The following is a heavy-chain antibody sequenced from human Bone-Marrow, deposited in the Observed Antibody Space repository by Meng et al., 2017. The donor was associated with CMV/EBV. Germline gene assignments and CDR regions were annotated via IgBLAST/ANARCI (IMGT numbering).Heavy chain of an antibody. Sequence: SVKVSCKASGGTFSSYAISWVRQAPGQGLEWMGGIIPILGIANYAQKFQGRVTMTTDTSTSTAYMELRSLRSDDTAVYYCARSQPHSSGYIRLDYWGQGTLVTVSS. J-gene: IGHJ4*02. V-gene: IGHV1-69*10. CDR1: GGTFSSYA. CDR2: IIPILGIA. D-gene: IGHD3-22*01. CDR3: ARSQPHSSGYIRLDY.